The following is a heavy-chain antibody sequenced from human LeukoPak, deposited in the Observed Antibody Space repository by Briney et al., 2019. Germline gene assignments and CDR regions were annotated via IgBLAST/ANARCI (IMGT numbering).Heavy chain of an antibody. J-gene: IGHJ4*02. CDR2: ISYDGSNK. Sequence: TGRSLRLSCAASGFTFSSYAMHWVRQAPGKGLEWVAVISYDGSNKYYADSVKGRFTISRDNSKNTLYLQMNSLRAEDTAVYYCARVSCSGGSCYRFDYWGQGTLVTVSS. V-gene: IGHV3-30-3*01. D-gene: IGHD2-15*01. CDR1: GFTFSSYA. CDR3: ARVSCSGGSCYRFDY.